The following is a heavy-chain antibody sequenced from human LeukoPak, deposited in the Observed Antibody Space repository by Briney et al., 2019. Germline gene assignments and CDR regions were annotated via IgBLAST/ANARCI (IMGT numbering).Heavy chain of an antibody. J-gene: IGHJ4*02. Sequence: ASVKVSCKASGYTFTSYYMHWVRQAPGQGLEWMGIINPSGGSTSYAQKFQGRVTMTRDTSTSTVYMELSSLRSEDTAVYYCARDQGLDYVGGSYRYTGCFDYWGQGTLVTVSS. CDR2: INPSGGST. V-gene: IGHV1-46*01. D-gene: IGHD3-16*02. CDR3: ARDQGLDYVGGSYRYTGCFDY. CDR1: GYTFTSYY.